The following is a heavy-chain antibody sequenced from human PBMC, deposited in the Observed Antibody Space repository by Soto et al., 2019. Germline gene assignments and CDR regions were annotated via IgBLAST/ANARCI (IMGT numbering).Heavy chain of an antibody. CDR2: ISGSGGST. J-gene: IGHJ4*02. D-gene: IGHD4-17*01. CDR1: GFRFDIYG. Sequence: EVQLLQSGGGLAQPGGSLRLSCAVTGFRFDIYGMGWVRQAPRKGLEWVSSISGSGGSTNYADSVKGQFTISRDNSRNALYLQMHNLRADDTAIYYCAKGHCDYLGNYFDYWGQGILVTVSS. V-gene: IGHV3-23*01. CDR3: AKGHCDYLGNYFDY.